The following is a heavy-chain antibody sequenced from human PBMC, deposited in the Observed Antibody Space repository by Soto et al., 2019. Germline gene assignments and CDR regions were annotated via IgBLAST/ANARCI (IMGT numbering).Heavy chain of an antibody. J-gene: IGHJ4*02. CDR3: ARGVRDYDSSGYPYYFDY. D-gene: IGHD3-22*01. Sequence: GGSLRLSCAASGFTVSSNYMSWVRQAPGKGLEWVSVIYSGGSTYYADSVKGRFTISRDNSKNTLYLQMNSLRAEDTAVYYCARGVRDYDSSGYPYYFDYWGQGTLVTVSS. V-gene: IGHV3-66*01. CDR1: GFTVSSNY. CDR2: IYSGGST.